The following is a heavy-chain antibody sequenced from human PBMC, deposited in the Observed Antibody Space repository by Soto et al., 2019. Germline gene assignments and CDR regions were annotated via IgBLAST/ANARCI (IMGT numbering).Heavy chain of an antibody. D-gene: IGHD3-3*01. Sequence: QMQLVQSGAEVKKPGASVKVSCKASGYTFTSYQMHWVRQAPGQGLEWMGIINPSGGRITYAPRYQGRVIVTRHKSTNTVYMELRSLSSEDTAVYYCARDGPPTTTGVGPSYAMDVWGQGTTVTVS. CDR1: GYTFTSYQ. V-gene: IGHV1-46*01. CDR2: INPSGGRI. J-gene: IGHJ6*02. CDR3: ARDGPPTTTGVGPSYAMDV.